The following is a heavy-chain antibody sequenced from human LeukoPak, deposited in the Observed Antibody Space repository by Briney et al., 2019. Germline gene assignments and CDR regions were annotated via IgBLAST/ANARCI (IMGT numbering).Heavy chain of an antibody. Sequence: GGSLRLSCAASGFTFSVYDMYWIRQSPGKGLECVSVISRGGISYYADSVRGRFTISRDNSKNTLYLQMNSLRAEDTAVYYCSKKGQADDDGKPDWGQGTLVTVSP. CDR3: SKKGQADDDGKPD. D-gene: IGHD1-1*01. CDR1: GFTFSVYD. V-gene: IGHV3-23*01. J-gene: IGHJ4*02. CDR2: ISRGGIS.